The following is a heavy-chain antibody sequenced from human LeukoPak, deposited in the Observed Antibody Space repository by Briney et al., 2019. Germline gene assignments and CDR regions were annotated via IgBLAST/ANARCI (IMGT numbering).Heavy chain of an antibody. D-gene: IGHD1-26*01. V-gene: IGHV3-53*01. CDR3: ARDSGSYYAYFDY. CDR2: IYSGGST. Sequence: GGSLRLSCAVSGFTFNEYGMHWVRQAPGKGLEWVSVIYSGGSTYYADSVKGRFTISRDNSKNTLYLQMNSLRAEDTAVYYCARDSGSYYAYFDYWGQGTLVTVSS. J-gene: IGHJ4*02. CDR1: GFTFNEYG.